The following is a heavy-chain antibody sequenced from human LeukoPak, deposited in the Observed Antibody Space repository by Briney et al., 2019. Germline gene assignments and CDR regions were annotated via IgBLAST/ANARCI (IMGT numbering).Heavy chain of an antibody. CDR2: VHSSGST. V-gene: IGHV4-59*01. J-gene: IGHJ6*02. CDR3: ARDLTTVTKGLDV. Sequence: SETLSLTCSVSAGSISDFHWGWIRQTPGKGLQWIGHVHSSGSTNSNPSLKSRLTMSVDTSKNQFFLKLNSVTAADTAVYYCARDLTTVTKGLDVWGQGTTIIVSS. D-gene: IGHD4-17*01. CDR1: AGSISDFH.